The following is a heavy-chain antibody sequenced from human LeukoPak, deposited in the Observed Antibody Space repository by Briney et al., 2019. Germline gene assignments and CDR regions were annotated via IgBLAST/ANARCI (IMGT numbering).Heavy chain of an antibody. V-gene: IGHV5-51*01. J-gene: IGHJ4*02. CDR2: IYPGDSDT. D-gene: IGHD3-22*01. CDR3: ARLFDSSGYYVDY. CDR1: GYTFTNYW. Sequence: GESLKISCKGSGYTFTNYWIGWVRQMPGNGLEWMGSIYPGDSDTRYSLSFQGQVTISADKSISTAYLHWGSLEASDTAMYYCARLFDSSGYYVDYWGQGTLVAVSS.